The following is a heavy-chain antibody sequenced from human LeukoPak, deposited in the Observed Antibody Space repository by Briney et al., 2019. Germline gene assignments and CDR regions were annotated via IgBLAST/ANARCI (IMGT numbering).Heavy chain of an antibody. CDR3: ARPANYYDSSLHALDI. CDR2: IYPGDSDT. D-gene: IGHD3-22*01. J-gene: IGHJ3*02. V-gene: IGHV5-51*01. Sequence: GESLKISCKGSGYSFTSYWIGWVRQMPGKGLEWMGIIYPGDSDTRYSPSFQGQVTISADKSISTAYLQWSSLKASDTAMYYCARPANYYDSSLHALDIWGQGTMVTVSS. CDR1: GYSFTSYW.